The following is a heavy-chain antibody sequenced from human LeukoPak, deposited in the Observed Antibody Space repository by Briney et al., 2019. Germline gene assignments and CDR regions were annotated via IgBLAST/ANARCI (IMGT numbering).Heavy chain of an antibody. J-gene: IGHJ4*02. Sequence: ASVKVSCKASGYTFTGYYMHWVRQAPGQGLEWMGWINPNSGGTNYAQKFQGRVTMTRDTSISTAYMELSRLRSDDTAVYYCARDQFSTRTFDYWGQGTLVTVSS. CDR2: INPNSGGT. CDR3: ARDQFSTRTFDY. CDR1: GYTFTGYY. V-gene: IGHV1-2*02.